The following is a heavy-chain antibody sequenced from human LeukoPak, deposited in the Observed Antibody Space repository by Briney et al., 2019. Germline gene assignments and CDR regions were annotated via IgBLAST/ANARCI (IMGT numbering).Heavy chain of an antibody. J-gene: IGHJ4*02. Sequence: PSETLSLTCTVSGGSISSSSYYWGWIRQPPGKGLEWIGSIYYSGSTNYNPSLKSRVTISVDTSKNQFSQKLSSVTAADTAVYYCARVGFGDYPRLPGPFDYWGQGTLVTVSS. D-gene: IGHD4-17*01. V-gene: IGHV4-39*07. CDR1: GGSISSSSYY. CDR2: IYYSGST. CDR3: ARVGFGDYPRLPGPFDY.